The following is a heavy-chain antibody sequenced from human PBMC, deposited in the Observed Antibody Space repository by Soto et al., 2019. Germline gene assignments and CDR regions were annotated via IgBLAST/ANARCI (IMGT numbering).Heavy chain of an antibody. Sequence: EVQQVESGGGLVKPGGSPRLSCAASGFTFSDYIMLWVRQAPGKGLEWLAFIGNSNNPTFYADSVRGRFTISRDNPKNSVYLQMNSLREEDTAVYFCAREEGYCNGGPCYRGAFDFWGQGSIVPVSS. CDR2: IGNSNNPT. CDR1: GFTFSDYI. D-gene: IGHD2-15*01. V-gene: IGHV3-21*02. J-gene: IGHJ3*01. CDR3: AREEGYCNGGPCYRGAFDF.